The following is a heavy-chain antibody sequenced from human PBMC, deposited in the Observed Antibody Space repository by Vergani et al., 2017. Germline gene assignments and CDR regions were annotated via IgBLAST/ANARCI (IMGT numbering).Heavy chain of an antibody. V-gene: IGHV3-33*01. D-gene: IGHD2-15*01. CDR1: GFTFSSYG. CDR2: IWYDGSNK. J-gene: IGHJ5*02. Sequence: QVQLVESGGGVVQPGRSLRLSCAASGFTFSSYGMHWVRQAPGKGLEWVAVIWYDGSNKYYADSVKGRFTISRDNSKNTLYLQMNSLRAEDTAVYYCARSTPLGWFDPWGQGTLFTVSS. CDR3: ARSTPLGWFDP.